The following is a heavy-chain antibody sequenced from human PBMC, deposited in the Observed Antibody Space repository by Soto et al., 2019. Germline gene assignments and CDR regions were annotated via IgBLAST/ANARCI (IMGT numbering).Heavy chain of an antibody. CDR2: IYHSGST. J-gene: IGHJ4*02. CDR1: GGSISSNNW. Sequence: PSETLSLTCGVSGGSISSNNWWSWVRQPPGKGLEWIGEIYHSGSTNYNPSLKSRVTISVDKSKNQFSLTLSFVTAADTAVYYCASKHWELIFDYWGRGTLVTV. CDR3: ASKHWELIFDY. D-gene: IGHD3-10*01. V-gene: IGHV4-4*02.